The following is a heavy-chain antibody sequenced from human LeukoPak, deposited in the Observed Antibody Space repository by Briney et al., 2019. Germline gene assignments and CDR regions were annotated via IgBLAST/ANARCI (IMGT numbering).Heavy chain of an antibody. Sequence: SETLSLTCTVSGGSISGSSYYWGWIRQPPGKGLEWIGSIYYSGSTYYNPSLKSRVTISVDTSKNQFSLKLSSVTAADTAVYYCARVSFVVGAPRYYYYYMDVWGKGTTVTVSS. CDR1: GGSISGSSYY. CDR2: IYYSGST. D-gene: IGHD1-26*01. CDR3: ARVSFVVGAPRYYYYYMDV. J-gene: IGHJ6*03. V-gene: IGHV4-39*07.